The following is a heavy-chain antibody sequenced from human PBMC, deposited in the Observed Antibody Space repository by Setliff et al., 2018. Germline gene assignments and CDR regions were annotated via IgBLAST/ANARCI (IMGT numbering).Heavy chain of an antibody. CDR3: ARAAGYSSSWYHYYYGMDV. CDR2: IYYSGST. D-gene: IGHD6-13*01. J-gene: IGHJ6*02. Sequence: LSLTCTVSGGSISRSSYNWGWIRQPPGKGLEWIGSIYYSGSTYYNPSLKSRVTISVDTSKNQFSLKLSSVTAADTAVYYCARAAGYSSSWYHYYYGMDVWGQGTTVTVSS. V-gene: IGHV4-39*01. CDR1: GGSISRSSYN.